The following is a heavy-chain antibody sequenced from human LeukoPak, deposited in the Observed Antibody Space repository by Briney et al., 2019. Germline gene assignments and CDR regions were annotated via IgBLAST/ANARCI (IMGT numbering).Heavy chain of an antibody. CDR1: GFTFTTYA. J-gene: IGHJ4*02. CDR2: ISSGGSST. D-gene: IGHD3-22*01. V-gene: IGHV3-23*01. CDR3: ANCMSSSGVFLNFDS. Sequence: GGSLRLSCEASGFTFTTYAMSWVRQAPGKGLQWVSAISSGGSSTYYTDSVKGRFTISRDNSKNSLYLQMNSLRAEDTAVYYCANCMSSSGVFLNFDSWGQGILVTVSS.